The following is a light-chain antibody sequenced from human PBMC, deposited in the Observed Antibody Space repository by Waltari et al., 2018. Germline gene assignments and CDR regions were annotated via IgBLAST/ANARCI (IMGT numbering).Light chain of an antibody. CDR1: TSNIGDTY. J-gene: IGLJ3*02. Sequence: QSVLTQPPPVSAAPGQRIPISCPGSTSNIGDTYVSWYQLLPGTAPKRLIYGNNKRPSGIPDRFSGSHSGTSATLNIAGLQTGDEADYYCGTWHSGLWVFGGGTKVTVL. V-gene: IGLV1-51*01. CDR2: GNN. CDR3: GTWHSGLWV.